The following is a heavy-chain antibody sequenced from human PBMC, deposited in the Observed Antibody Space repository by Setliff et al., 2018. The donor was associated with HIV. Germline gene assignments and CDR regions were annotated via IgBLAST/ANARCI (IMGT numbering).Heavy chain of an antibody. CDR1: GDSISSGIYY. CDR2: VNSRGYT. J-gene: IGHJ4*02. Sequence: KTSETLSLTCTGSGDSISSGIYYWSWIRQPAGKGLEWIGRVNSRGYTEYNPSFKSRVTISVDTSKNQFSLKLSSVTAADTAAYYCARDRLDGHDTSGYYYAYWGQGTLVTVSS. V-gene: IGHV4-61*02. D-gene: IGHD3-22*01. CDR3: ARDRLDGHDTSGYYYAY.